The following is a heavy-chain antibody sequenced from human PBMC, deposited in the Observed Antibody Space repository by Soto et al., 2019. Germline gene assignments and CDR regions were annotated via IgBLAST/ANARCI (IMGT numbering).Heavy chain of an antibody. CDR2: IKSKTDGGTT. CDR1: GFTFSNAW. V-gene: IGHV3-15*01. Sequence: EVQLVESGGGLVKPGGSLRLSCAASGFTFSNAWMSWVRQAPGKGLEWVGRIKSKTDGGTTDYAAPVKGRFTISRDDSKNTLYLQMNSLKTEDTAVYYCTTAATTGTTGGSANAIDYWGQGTLVTVSS. CDR3: TTAATTGTTGGSANAIDY. D-gene: IGHD1-1*01. J-gene: IGHJ4*02.